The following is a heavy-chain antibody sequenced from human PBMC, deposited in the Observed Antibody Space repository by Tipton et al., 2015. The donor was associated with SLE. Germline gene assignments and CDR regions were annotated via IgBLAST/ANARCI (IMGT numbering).Heavy chain of an antibody. CDR2: ILFDGSKK. Sequence: SLRLSCAASGFNLSDYGMYWVRQGPGKGLEWVTSILFDGSKKWYSDSVKGRLTISRDNSKNMLYLQMSSLRVEDTAVYYCARDGDGSRLDYWGQGTLVSVSS. D-gene: IGHD1-1*01. V-gene: IGHV3-30*19. CDR3: ARDGDGSRLDY. CDR1: GFNLSDYG. J-gene: IGHJ4*02.